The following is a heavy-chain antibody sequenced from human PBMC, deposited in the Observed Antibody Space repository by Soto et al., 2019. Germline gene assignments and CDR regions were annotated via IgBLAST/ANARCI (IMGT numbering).Heavy chain of an antibody. V-gene: IGHV4-34*01. Sequence: QVQLQQWGAGLLKPSETLSLTCAVYGGSFSGYYWSWIRQPPGKGLEWIGEINHSGSTNYNPSLKSRVTISVDTSKNQFSLKRSSVTAADTAVYYCARAGKAVAGTFAFYLWGRGTLVTVSS. CDR2: INHSGST. CDR3: ARAGKAVAGTFAFYL. CDR1: GGSFSGYY. D-gene: IGHD6-19*01. J-gene: IGHJ2*01.